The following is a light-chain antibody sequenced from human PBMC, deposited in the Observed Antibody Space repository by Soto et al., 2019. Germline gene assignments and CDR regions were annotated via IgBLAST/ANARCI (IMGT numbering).Light chain of an antibody. CDR1: SSDIGGYKY. CDR3: SSCTSSTALV. J-gene: IGLJ1*01. CDR2: EVT. Sequence: QSVLTQPASLSGSPGQSITISCTGTSSDIGGYKYVSWYQQHPGKAPKLMIYEVTSRPSGVSNRFSGSKSGNTASLTISGLQVEDEADYYCSSCTSSTALVFGTGTKVTVL. V-gene: IGLV2-14*01.